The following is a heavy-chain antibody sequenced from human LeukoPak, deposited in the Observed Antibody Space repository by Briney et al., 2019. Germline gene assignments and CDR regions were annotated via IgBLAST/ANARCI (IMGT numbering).Heavy chain of an antibody. CDR3: AKTSRVFSSGSFDY. D-gene: IGHD6-19*01. CDR1: GFTFSSYA. J-gene: IGHJ4*02. V-gene: IGHV3-23*01. Sequence: AGGSLRLSCAASGFTFSSYAMSWVPQAPAKGLEWVSAIRGSGVSTYYAESVKARFTISRDNSNNTLYLQMNSLRAEDPAVYYCAKTSRVFSSGSFDYWGQGTLVTVSS. CDR2: IRGSGVST.